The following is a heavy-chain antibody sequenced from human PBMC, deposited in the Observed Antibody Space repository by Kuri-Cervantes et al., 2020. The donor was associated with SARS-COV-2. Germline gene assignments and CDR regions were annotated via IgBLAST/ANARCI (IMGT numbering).Heavy chain of an antibody. CDR2: INWNGGST. D-gene: IGHD4-23*01. CDR1: GFTFDDYG. J-gene: IGHJ5*02. V-gene: IGHV3-20*01. Sequence: ETLSLTCAASGFTFDDYGMSWVRQAPGKGLEWVSGINWNGGSTGYADSVKGRFTISRDNAKNSLYLQMNSLRAEDTALYHCAREGGYGGNSGSWFDPWGQGTLVTVSS. CDR3: AREGGYGGNSGSWFDP.